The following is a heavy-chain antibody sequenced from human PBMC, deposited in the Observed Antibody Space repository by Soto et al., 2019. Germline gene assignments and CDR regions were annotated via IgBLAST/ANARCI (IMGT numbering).Heavy chain of an antibody. Sequence: QVTLKESGPVLVKPTETLTLTCTVSGFSLSNARMGVSWIRQPPGKALEWLAHIFSNDEKSYSTSLKSRLTISKDTSKSQVGLTMTNMDPVDTATYYWARTFRNIWGSYRPFDYWGQGTLVTVSS. CDR2: IFSNDEK. J-gene: IGHJ4*02. V-gene: IGHV2-26*01. D-gene: IGHD3-16*02. CDR3: ARTFRNIWGSYRPFDY. CDR1: GFSLSNARMG.